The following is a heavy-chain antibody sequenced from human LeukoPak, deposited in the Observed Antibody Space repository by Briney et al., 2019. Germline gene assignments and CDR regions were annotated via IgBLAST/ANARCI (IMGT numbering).Heavy chain of an antibody. J-gene: IGHJ4*02. CDR2: IYHSGST. CDR1: GYSISSGYY. D-gene: IGHD3-3*01. Sequence: SETLSLTCTVSGYSISSGYYWGWIRQPPGKGLEWIGSIYHSGSTYYNPSLKSRVTISLDTSKNHFSLKLQSVTAADTSFYYCAREMGHDLAEFDSWGQGTLVTVSS. V-gene: IGHV4-38-2*02. CDR3: AREMGHDLAEFDS.